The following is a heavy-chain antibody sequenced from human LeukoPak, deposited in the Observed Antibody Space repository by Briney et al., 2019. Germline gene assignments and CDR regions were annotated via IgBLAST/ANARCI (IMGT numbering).Heavy chain of an antibody. CDR2: IRYDGSNK. CDR3: AKDRSGSYQYYFDY. V-gene: IGHV3-30*02. CDR1: GFTFSSYG. Sequence: GGSLRLSCAASGFTFSSYGMHWVRQAPGKGLEWVAFIRYDGSNKYYADSVKGRFTISRDNSKNTLYLQMNSLRAEDTAVYYCAKDRSGSYQYYFDYWGQGTLVTVSS. D-gene: IGHD1-26*01. J-gene: IGHJ4*02.